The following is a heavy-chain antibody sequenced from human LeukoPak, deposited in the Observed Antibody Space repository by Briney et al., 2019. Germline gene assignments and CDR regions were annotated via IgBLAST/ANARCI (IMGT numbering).Heavy chain of an antibody. V-gene: IGHV4-39*07. D-gene: IGHD2-2*01. CDR1: GGSISSSSYY. J-gene: IGHJ4*02. CDR2: IYYSGST. Sequence: SETLSLTCTVSGGSISSSSYYWGWIRQPPGKGLEWIGSIYYSGSTYYNPSLKSRVTISVDTSKNQFSLKLSSVTAADTAVYYCAREYCSSTSCYLHTSYYFDYWGQGTLVTVSS. CDR3: AREYCSSTSCYLHTSYYFDY.